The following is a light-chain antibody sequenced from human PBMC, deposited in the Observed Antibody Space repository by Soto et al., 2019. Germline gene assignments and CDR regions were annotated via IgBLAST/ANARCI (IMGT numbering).Light chain of an antibody. V-gene: IGKV1-5*01. Sequence: DIQMTQSPSTLSAFVGDRVTITCRASQSIGRWLAWYQQKPGKAPKLLIYDASSLESGVPSRFSGSGSGTEFTLPISSLQPDDFATYYCQQYNTYSPERTFGQGTKVEVK. CDR3: QQYNTYSPERT. CDR2: DAS. CDR1: QSIGRW. J-gene: IGKJ1*01.